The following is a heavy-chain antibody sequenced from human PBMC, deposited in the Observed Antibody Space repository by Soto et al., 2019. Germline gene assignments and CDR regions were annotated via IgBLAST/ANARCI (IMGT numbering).Heavy chain of an antibody. Sequence: EVQLVESGGGLEQPGRSLRLSCAVSGFMFEDYAMHWVRQAPGKGLEWVSGINWNGINKGYADSVQGRFTISRDNAKKSLYLQMDCLRPEDTAFYFCAKDADRLGELWGYFQNWGQGTLVTVSS. D-gene: IGHD3-16*01. J-gene: IGHJ1*01. V-gene: IGHV3-9*01. CDR1: GFMFEDYA. CDR2: INWNGINK. CDR3: AKDADRLGELWGYFQN.